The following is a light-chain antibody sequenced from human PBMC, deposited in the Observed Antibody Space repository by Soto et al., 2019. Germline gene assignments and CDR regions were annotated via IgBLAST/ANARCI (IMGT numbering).Light chain of an antibody. CDR2: AAS. V-gene: IGKV1-39*01. CDR1: RSVDLW. CDR3: QQSYSTPRT. Sequence: DIQMTQSPSSLSASVGDSVTITCRASRSVDLWLAWYQQKPGKDPKLLIYAASSLQSGVPSRFSGSGSGIDFTLTISSLQPEDFATYYCQQSYSTPRTFGQGTKVDIK. J-gene: IGKJ1*01.